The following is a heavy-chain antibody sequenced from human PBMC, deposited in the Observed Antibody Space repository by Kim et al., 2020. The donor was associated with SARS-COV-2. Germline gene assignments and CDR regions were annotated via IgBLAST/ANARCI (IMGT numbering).Heavy chain of an antibody. V-gene: IGHV4-59*01. J-gene: IGHJ6*02. D-gene: IGHD6-13*01. Sequence: NYHPPLKSRVTISVDTSKNQFSLKLSSVTAADTAVYYCARSSSWSGMDVWGQGTTVTVSS. CDR3: ARSSSWSGMDV.